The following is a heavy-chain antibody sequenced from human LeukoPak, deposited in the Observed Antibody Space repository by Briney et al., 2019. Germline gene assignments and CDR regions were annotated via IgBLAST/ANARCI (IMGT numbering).Heavy chain of an antibody. CDR1: GFTFGDYA. CDR2: IRSKAYGGTT. J-gene: IGHJ4*02. Sequence: GGSLRLSCTASGFTFGDYAMSWFRQAPGKGLEWVGFIRSKAYGGTTEYAASVKGRFTISRDDSKSIAYLQMNSLKTEDTAVYYCNRVTGDYHGSDEIYYFDYWGQGTLVTVSS. D-gene: IGHD3-10*01. CDR3: NRVTGDYHGSDEIYYFDY. V-gene: IGHV3-49*03.